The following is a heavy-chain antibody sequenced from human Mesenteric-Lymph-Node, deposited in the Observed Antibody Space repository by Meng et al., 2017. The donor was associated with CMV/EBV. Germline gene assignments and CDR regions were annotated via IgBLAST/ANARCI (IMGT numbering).Heavy chain of an antibody. J-gene: IGHJ3*02. V-gene: IGHV3-7*01. Sequence: GESLKISCAASGFTFNNYGMNWVRQAPGKGLEWVANIKQDGSEKYYVDSVKGRFTISRDNAKNSLYLQMNSLRAEDTAVYYCANYLDAFDIWGQGTMVTVSS. CDR1: GFTFNNYG. CDR2: IKQDGSEK. D-gene: IGHD1-26*01. CDR3: ANYLDAFDI.